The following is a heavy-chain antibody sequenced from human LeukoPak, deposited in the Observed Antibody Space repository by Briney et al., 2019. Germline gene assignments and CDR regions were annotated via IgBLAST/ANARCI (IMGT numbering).Heavy chain of an antibody. J-gene: IGHJ4*02. CDR1: GYTFTGYY. Sequence: ASVKVSCKASGYTFTGYYMHWVRQAPGRGLEWMGWINPNSGGTNYAQKFQGRVTMTRDTSISTAYMELSRLRSDDTAVYYCARAQYNWNYSSGYWGQGTLVTVSS. CDR2: INPNSGGT. D-gene: IGHD1-7*01. CDR3: ARAQYNWNYSSGY. V-gene: IGHV1-2*02.